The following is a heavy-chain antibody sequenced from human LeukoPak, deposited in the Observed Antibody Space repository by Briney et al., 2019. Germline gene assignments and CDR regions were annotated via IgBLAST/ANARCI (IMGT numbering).Heavy chain of an antibody. Sequence: SSETLSLTCAVYGGSFSGYYWSWIRQPPGKGLEWIGEINHSGSTNCNPSLKSRVTISVDTSKNQFSLKLSSVTAADTAVYYCARDVGGGPFFDYWGQGTLVTVSS. CDR3: ARDVGGGPFFDY. V-gene: IGHV4-34*01. D-gene: IGHD2-15*01. CDR2: INHSGST. CDR1: GGSFSGYY. J-gene: IGHJ4*02.